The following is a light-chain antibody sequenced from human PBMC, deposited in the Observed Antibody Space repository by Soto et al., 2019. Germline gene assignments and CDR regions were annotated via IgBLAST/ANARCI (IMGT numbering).Light chain of an antibody. Sequence: EIVLTQSPGTLSLSPGERATLSCRASQSVSSNYLAWYQHKPGQAPRLLIFGASSRATGIPDRFSGSGSGTDFTLTISRLEPEDCAVYYCQQYGSSLGTFGQGTKGEIK. CDR2: GAS. J-gene: IGKJ1*01. CDR1: QSVSSNY. CDR3: QQYGSSLGT. V-gene: IGKV3-20*01.